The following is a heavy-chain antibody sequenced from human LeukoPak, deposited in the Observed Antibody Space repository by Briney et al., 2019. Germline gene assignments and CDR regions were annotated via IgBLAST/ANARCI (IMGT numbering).Heavy chain of an antibody. CDR1: GFTFSNYG. D-gene: IGHD1-26*01. CDR3: ARDKIVGATALDY. CDR2: IKQDGSEK. Sequence: GGSLRLSCVASGFTFSNYGMSWVRQVPGKGLEWVANIKQDGSEKYYVDSVKGRFTISRDNAKNSLYLEMNSLRAEDAGVYYCARDKIVGATALDYWGQGTLVTVSS. J-gene: IGHJ4*02. V-gene: IGHV3-7*01.